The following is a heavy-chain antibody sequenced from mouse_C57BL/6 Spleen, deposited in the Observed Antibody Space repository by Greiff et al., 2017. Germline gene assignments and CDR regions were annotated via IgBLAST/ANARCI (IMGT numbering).Heavy chain of an antibody. CDR2: ITYDGSN. Sequence: EVQLQESGPGLVKPSQSLSLTCSVTGYSITSGYYWNWIRQFPGNKLEWMGYITYDGSNNYNPSLKNRISITRDTSTNQFFLKLNSVTTEDTATYYCAREGYSGSSYYAMDYWGQGTSVTVSS. D-gene: IGHD1-1*01. CDR1: GYSITSGYY. V-gene: IGHV3-6*01. J-gene: IGHJ4*01. CDR3: AREGYSGSSYYAMDY.